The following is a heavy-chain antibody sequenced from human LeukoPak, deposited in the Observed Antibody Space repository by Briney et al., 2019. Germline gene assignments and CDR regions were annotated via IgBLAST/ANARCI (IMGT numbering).Heavy chain of an antibody. J-gene: IGHJ4*02. CDR2: IYPGDSDT. CDR3: ARRPYDILTGSYYFDY. V-gene: IGHV5-51*01. CDR1: GYSFTSYW. Sequence: GESLKISCKGSGYSFTSYWISWVRQMPGKGLEWMGIIYPGDSDTRYSPSFQGQVTISADKSISTAYLQWSSLRASDTAMYYCARRPYDILTGSYYFDYWGQGTLVTVSS. D-gene: IGHD3-9*01.